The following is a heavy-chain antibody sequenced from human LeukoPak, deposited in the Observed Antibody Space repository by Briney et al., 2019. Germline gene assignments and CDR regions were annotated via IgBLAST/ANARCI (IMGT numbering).Heavy chain of an antibody. D-gene: IGHD3-22*01. CDR2: IYYSGST. J-gene: IGHJ5*02. V-gene: IGHV4-59*01. Sequence: SETLSLTCTVSGGSISSYYWSWIRQPPGKGLGWIGYIYYSGSTNYNPSLKSRVTISVDTSKNQFSLKLSSVTAADTAVYYCARVRDYYDSSGYSYWFDPWGQGTLVTVSS. CDR1: GGSISSYY. CDR3: ARVRDYYDSSGYSYWFDP.